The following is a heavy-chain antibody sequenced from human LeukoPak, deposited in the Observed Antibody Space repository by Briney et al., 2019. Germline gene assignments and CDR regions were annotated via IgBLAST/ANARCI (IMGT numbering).Heavy chain of an antibody. J-gene: IGHJ4*01. D-gene: IGHD3-3*01. Sequence: GGSLRLSCAVSGFTFSSPGMHWVRQAPGKGLDWVAVIWYDGSKTLYADSVKGRFTISRDDSKNTLYLQMNSLRAEDTAVYYCAREASGYYRDFWGQGTLVTVSS. CDR2: IWYDGSKT. V-gene: IGHV3-33*01. CDR3: AREASGYYRDF. CDR1: GFTFSSPG.